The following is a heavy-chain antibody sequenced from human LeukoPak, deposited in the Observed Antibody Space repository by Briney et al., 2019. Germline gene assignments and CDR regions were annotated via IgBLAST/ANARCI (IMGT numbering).Heavy chain of an antibody. CDR3: ASQRFLEWLFDY. J-gene: IGHJ4*02. CDR1: GGTFISYA. V-gene: IGHV1-69*05. CDR2: IIPVFGTA. Sequence: SVKVSFKASGGTFISYAISWVRQAPGQGGEWMGGIIPVFGTANYAQKFQGRVTITTDESTSTAYMELSSLRSEDTAVYYCASQRFLEWLFDYWGQGTLVTVSS. D-gene: IGHD3-3*01.